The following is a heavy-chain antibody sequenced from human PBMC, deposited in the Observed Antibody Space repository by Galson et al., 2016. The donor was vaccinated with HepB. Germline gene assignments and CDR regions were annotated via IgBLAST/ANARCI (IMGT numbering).Heavy chain of an antibody. J-gene: IGHJ5*02. V-gene: IGHV3-7*03. Sequence: SLRLSCAASGFMFSGYWMNWVRQAPGKGLEWVATINKDGSGKYYVDSVKGRFTISRDNTKNSPHLQMNSLRAEDTAVYYCASDIVVEPAAWGQGTLVTVPS. CDR3: ASDIVVEPAA. CDR1: GFMFSGYW. D-gene: IGHD2-2*01. CDR2: INKDGSGK.